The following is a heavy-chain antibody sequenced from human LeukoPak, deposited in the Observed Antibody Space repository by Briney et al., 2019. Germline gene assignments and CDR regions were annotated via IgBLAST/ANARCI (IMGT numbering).Heavy chain of an antibody. CDR1: GFTFSSYA. CDR3: AKAGHCDILSDYYLSGMDV. Sequence: PGGSLRLSCAASGFTFSSYAMHWVRQAPGKGLEWVAIISYDGSNRYYADSVKGRFAISRDNSKNTLYLQMNSLRAEDTAVYYCAKAGHCDILSDYYLSGMDVWGQGTTVTVSS. J-gene: IGHJ6*02. V-gene: IGHV3-30*09. CDR2: ISYDGSNR. D-gene: IGHD3-9*01.